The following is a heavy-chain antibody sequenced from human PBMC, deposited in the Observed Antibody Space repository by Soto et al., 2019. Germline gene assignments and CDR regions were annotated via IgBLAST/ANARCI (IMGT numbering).Heavy chain of an antibody. J-gene: IGHJ4*02. D-gene: IGHD3-10*01. Sequence: PSETLSLTCTVAGGSISGYYGSWILQPPGKELEWLGYIFYSGSTNYNPSLKSRVTMSVDTSKNQFSLKLTSVTAADTAVYFCARAPGSCFDSWAQVPWVPVSS. CDR1: GGSISGYY. CDR3: ARAPGSCFDS. V-gene: IGHV4-59*08. CDR2: IFYSGST.